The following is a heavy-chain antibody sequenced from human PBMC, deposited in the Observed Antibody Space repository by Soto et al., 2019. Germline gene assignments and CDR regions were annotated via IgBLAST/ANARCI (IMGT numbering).Heavy chain of an antibody. Sequence: PGGSLRLSCAASGFTFSSYAMSWVRQAPGKGLEWVSAISGSGGSTYYADSVKGRFTISRDNSKNTLYLQMNSLRAEDTAVYYCAVPWIQLWFTFDYWGQGTLVTVSS. CDR2: ISGSGGST. CDR3: AVPWIQLWFTFDY. CDR1: GFTFSSYA. V-gene: IGHV3-23*01. J-gene: IGHJ4*02. D-gene: IGHD5-18*01.